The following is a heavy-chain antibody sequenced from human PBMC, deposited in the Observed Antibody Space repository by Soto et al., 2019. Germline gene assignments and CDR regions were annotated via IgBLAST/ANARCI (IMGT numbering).Heavy chain of an antibody. V-gene: IGHV1-3*01. CDR2: INAGNGNT. D-gene: IGHD2-15*01. CDR1: GYTFASYA. Sequence: QVQLVQSGAEVKKPGASVKVSCKASGYTFASYAMHWVRQAPGQRLEWMGWINAGNGNTKYSQKFQGRVTITRDTSASTAYMELSSLRSEDTAVYYCARDPYYCSRGSCYRNPNWVDPWGQGTLVTVSS. CDR3: ARDPYYCSRGSCYRNPNWVDP. J-gene: IGHJ5*02.